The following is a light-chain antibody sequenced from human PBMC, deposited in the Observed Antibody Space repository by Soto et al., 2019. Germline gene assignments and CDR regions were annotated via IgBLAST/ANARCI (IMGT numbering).Light chain of an antibody. V-gene: IGKV4-1*01. J-gene: IGKJ1*01. Sequence: DIVMTQSPDSLAVSLGERATINCKSSQSVLYSSNNKNYLAWYQQKPGQPTKLLIYWASTRESGVPDRFSGSGSGTYFTLSISSLQAEDVAVYSCQQYYSTLTWTFGQGTKVEIK. CDR1: QSVLYSSNNKNY. CDR2: WAS. CDR3: QQYYSTLTWT.